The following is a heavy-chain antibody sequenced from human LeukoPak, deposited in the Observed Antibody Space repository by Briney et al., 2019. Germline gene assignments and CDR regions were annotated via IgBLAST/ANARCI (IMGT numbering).Heavy chain of an antibody. V-gene: IGHV1-24*01. J-gene: IGHJ1*01. CDR2: FDPEDGET. CDR1: GYTFTSYY. CDR3: ATDSMLDIAAAGSIQH. D-gene: IGHD6-13*01. Sequence: ASVKVSCKASGYTFTSYYMHWVRQAPGKGLEWMGGFDPEDGETIYAQKFQGRVTMTEDTSTDTAYMELSSLRSEDTAVYYCATDSMLDIAAAGSIQHWGQGTLVTVSS.